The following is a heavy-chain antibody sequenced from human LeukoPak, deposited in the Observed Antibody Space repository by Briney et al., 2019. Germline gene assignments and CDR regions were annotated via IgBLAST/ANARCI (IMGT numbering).Heavy chain of an antibody. CDR1: GHSFTNYW. V-gene: IGHV5-51*01. CDR3: ARRPTVGAMEYYFDY. J-gene: IGHJ4*02. CDR2: IYPGDSDT. Sequence: KPGESLKISCKGSGHSFTNYWIGWVRQMPGKGLEYMGIIYPGDSDTRYSPSFQGQVTISADKSISTAYLQWTSLKASDTAMYYCARRPTVGAMEYYFDYWGQGTLVTVSS. D-gene: IGHD1-26*01.